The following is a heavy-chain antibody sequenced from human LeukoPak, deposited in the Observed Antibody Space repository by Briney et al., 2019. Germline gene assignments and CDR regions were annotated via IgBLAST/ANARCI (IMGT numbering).Heavy chain of an antibody. J-gene: IGHJ6*02. D-gene: IGHD2-15*01. CDR2: ISSSRSHI. CDR3: ARFCSGGSCYSSMGYYYYGMDV. Sequence: GVSLRLSCAASGFTFSRYSMNWVRQAPGKGREWVSSISSSRSHIYYADSVKGRFTISRDNAKNSLYLQMNSLRAEDTAVYYCARFCSGGSCYSSMGYYYYGMDVWGQGTTVTVSS. CDR1: GFTFSRYS. V-gene: IGHV3-21*01.